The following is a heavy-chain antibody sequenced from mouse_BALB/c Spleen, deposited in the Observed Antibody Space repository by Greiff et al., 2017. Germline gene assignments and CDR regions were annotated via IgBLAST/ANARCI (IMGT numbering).Heavy chain of an antibody. CDR1: GFNIKDYY. J-gene: IGHJ2*01. Sequence: VQLQQSGAELVRSGASVKLSCTASGFNIKDYYMHWVKQRPEQGLEWIGWIDPENGDTEYAPKFQGKATMTADTSSNTAYLQLSSLTSEDTAVYYCNAFITTVVEFDYWGQGTTLTVPS. D-gene: IGHD1-1*01. V-gene: IGHV14-4*02. CDR2: IDPENGDT. CDR3: NAFITTVVEFDY.